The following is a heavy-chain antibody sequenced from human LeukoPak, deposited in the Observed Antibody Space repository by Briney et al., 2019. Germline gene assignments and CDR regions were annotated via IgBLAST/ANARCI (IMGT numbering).Heavy chain of an antibody. J-gene: IGHJ4*02. V-gene: IGHV4-59*01. Sequence: SETLSLTCTVSGGSISSYYWSWIRQPPGKGLEWIGYIYYSGSTNYNPSLKGRVTISVDTSKNQFSLKLSSVTAADTAVYYCARWDDSAWAFGNWGPGTLVTVSS. CDR2: IYYSGST. CDR1: GGSISSYY. D-gene: IGHD6-19*01. CDR3: ARWDDSAWAFGN.